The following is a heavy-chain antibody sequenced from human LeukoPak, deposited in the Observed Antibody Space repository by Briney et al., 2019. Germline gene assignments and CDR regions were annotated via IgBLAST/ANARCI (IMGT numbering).Heavy chain of an antibody. CDR3: ARGEEFVGGVFDS. CDR1: GFSFSSFA. CDR2: IRSNGATA. V-gene: IGHV3-23*01. J-gene: IGHJ4*02. D-gene: IGHD1-26*01. Sequence: GGSLRLSCAASGFSFSSFAMNWVRQAPGKGLEWVSTIRSNGATAYNADSVKGRFTISRDNSKNTVYLQMNSLRVEDTAIYYCARGEEFVGGVFDSRGQGTLVTVSS.